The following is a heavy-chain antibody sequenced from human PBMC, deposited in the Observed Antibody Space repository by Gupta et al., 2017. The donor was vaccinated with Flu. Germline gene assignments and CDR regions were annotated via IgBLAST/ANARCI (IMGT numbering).Heavy chain of an antibody. J-gene: IGHJ4*02. CDR1: GGSISSSSYY. D-gene: IGHD2-21*02. Sequence: QLQLQESGPGLVKPSETLSLTCTVSGGSISSSSYYWGWIRQPPGKGLEWIGSIYYSGSTYYNPSLKSRVTISVDTSKNQFSLKLSSVTAADTAVYYCARHVRPATSPGYCGGDCYPYYFDYWGQGTLVTVSS. CDR2: IYYSGST. V-gene: IGHV4-39*01. CDR3: ARHVRPATSPGYCGGDCYPYYFDY.